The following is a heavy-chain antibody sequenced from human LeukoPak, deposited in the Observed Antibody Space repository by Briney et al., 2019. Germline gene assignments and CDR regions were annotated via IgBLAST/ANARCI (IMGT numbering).Heavy chain of an antibody. CDR3: ARDFRFLDDY. Sequence: GGTLRLSCAASGFTFSSYGMSWVRQAPGKGLEWVSAISGSGGSTYYADSVKGRFTISRDNSKNTLYLQMNSLRAEDTAVYYCARDFRFLDDYWGQGTLVTVSS. D-gene: IGHD3-3*01. J-gene: IGHJ4*02. CDR1: GFTFSSYG. V-gene: IGHV3-23*01. CDR2: ISGSGGST.